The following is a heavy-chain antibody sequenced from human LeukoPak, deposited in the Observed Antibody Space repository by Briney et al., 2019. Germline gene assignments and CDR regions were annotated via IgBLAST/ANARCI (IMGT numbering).Heavy chain of an antibody. V-gene: IGHV3-53*01. CDR3: ARDRRGAVTATSDSYYFDY. CDR2: IYSGGST. Sequence: GGSVRLSCAASGFSVVSYYMTWVRQAPGKGLEWVSVIYSGGSTFYADSVKGRFTISRDISKNTLYLQMNSLTAEDTAVYYCARDRRGAVTATSDSYYFDYWGQGTLVTVSS. CDR1: GFSVVSYY. J-gene: IGHJ4*02. D-gene: IGHD2-21*02.